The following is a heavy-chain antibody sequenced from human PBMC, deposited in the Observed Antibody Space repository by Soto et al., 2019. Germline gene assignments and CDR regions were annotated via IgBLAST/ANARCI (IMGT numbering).Heavy chain of an antibody. CDR1: GYSFTSYW. D-gene: IGHD6-19*01. CDR2: IDPSDSYT. Sequence: PGESLKISCKGSGYSFTSYWISWVRQMPGKGLEWMGRIDPSDSYTNYSPSFQGHVTISADKSISTAYLQRSSLKASDTAMYYCARRGIAVAGTYYYYGMDVWGQGTTVTVSS. CDR3: ARRGIAVAGTYYYYGMDV. J-gene: IGHJ6*02. V-gene: IGHV5-10-1*01.